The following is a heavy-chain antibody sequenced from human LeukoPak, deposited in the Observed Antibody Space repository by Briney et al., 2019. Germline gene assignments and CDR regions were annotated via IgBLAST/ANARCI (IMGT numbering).Heavy chain of an antibody. D-gene: IGHD3-22*01. CDR2: INPNSGGT. V-gene: IGHV1-2*02. J-gene: IGHJ5*02. Sequence: ASVKVSCKASGYTFTGYYMHWVRQTPGQGLEWMGWINPNSGGTNYAQKFQGRVTMTRDTSISTAYMELSRLRSDDTAVYYCARGGYYYHSSGYYYGQTGNWFDPWGQGTLVTVSS. CDR1: GYTFTGYY. CDR3: ARGGYYYHSSGYYYGQTGNWFDP.